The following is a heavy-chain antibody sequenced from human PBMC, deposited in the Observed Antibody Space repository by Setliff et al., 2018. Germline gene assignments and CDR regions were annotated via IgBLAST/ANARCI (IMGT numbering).Heavy chain of an antibody. J-gene: IGHJ6*03. Sequence: GASVKVSCKASGYIFNTFGISWVRRAPGQGLEWIGWISPYNGDTKYAQKLQDRVTMTIDTSTSTAYVEVRSLRSDDTALYYCARSPPNRGVGQGHHMDAWGKGTSVTVSS. CDR1: GYIFNTFG. CDR2: ISPYNGDT. CDR3: ARSPPNRGVGQGHHMDA. V-gene: IGHV1-18*01. D-gene: IGHD3-10*01.